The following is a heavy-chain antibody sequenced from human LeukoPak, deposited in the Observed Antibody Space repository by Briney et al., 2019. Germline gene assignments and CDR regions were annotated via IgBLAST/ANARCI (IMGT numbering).Heavy chain of an antibody. CDR2: ISSSGSYI. J-gene: IGHJ4*02. V-gene: IGHV3-11*04. Sequence: GGSLRLSCAASGFTFSDYYMSWIRQAPGKGLEWVSSISSSGSYIYYADSLKGRFTISRDNAKNSLYLQMNSLRAEDTAVYYCARVRSSGSQDAFDYWGQGTLVTVSS. CDR3: ARVRSSGSQDAFDY. CDR1: GFTFSDYY. D-gene: IGHD3-22*01.